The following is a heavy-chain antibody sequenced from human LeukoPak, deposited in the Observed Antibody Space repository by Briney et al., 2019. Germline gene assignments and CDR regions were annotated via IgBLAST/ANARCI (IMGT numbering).Heavy chain of an antibody. D-gene: IGHD6-6*01. V-gene: IGHV4-39*01. CDR2: IYYSGST. Sequence: SETLSLTCTVSGGSISSSSYYWGWIRQPPGKGLEWIGSIYYSGSTYYNPSLKSRVTISVDTSKNQFSLKLSSVTAADTAVYYCARQGYSSSSRYFQHWGQGTLATVSS. J-gene: IGHJ1*01. CDR3: ARQGYSSSSRYFQH. CDR1: GGSISSSSYY.